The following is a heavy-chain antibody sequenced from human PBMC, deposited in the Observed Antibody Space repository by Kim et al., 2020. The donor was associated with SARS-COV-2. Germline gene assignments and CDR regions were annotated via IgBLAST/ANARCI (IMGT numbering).Heavy chain of an antibody. V-gene: IGHV4-39*07. D-gene: IGHD4-17*01. Sequence: SETLSLTCTVSGGSISSSSYYWGWIRQPPGKGLEWIGSIYYSGSTYYNPSLKSRVTISVDTSKNQFSLKLSSVTAADTAVYYCARDRYGDFNYWGQGTLVTVSS. CDR3: ARDRYGDFNY. J-gene: IGHJ4*02. CDR1: GGSISSSSYY. CDR2: IYYSGST.